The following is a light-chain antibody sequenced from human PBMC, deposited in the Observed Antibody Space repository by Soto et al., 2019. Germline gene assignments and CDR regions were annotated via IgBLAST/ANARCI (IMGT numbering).Light chain of an antibody. V-gene: IGKV1-5*03. J-gene: IGKJ1*01. CDR2: KAS. CDR1: QSISSW. Sequence: DIRMTQSPSTLSASVGDRVTITCRASQSISSWLAWYQQKPGKATKLLIYKASTLASGVPSRFSGSGSGTEFTLTISSLQPDDFATYYCQQYDKYAWTFGQGTKVEIK. CDR3: QQYDKYAWT.